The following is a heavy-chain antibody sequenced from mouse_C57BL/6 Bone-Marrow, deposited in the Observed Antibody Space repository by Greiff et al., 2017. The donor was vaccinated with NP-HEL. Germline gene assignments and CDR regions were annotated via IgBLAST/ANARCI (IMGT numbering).Heavy chain of an antibody. CDR1: GYTFTSYW. CDR2: IYPGNSGT. Sequence: EVQLQQSGTVLARPGASVKMSCKPSGYTFTSYWMHWVKQRPGQGLEWIGAIYPGNSGTSYNQKFKGKAKLTAVTSASTAYMELSSLTNEDSAVYYCTTYYYGSSSWFAYWGQGTLVTVSA. J-gene: IGHJ3*01. V-gene: IGHV1-5*01. CDR3: TTYYYGSSSWFAY. D-gene: IGHD1-1*01.